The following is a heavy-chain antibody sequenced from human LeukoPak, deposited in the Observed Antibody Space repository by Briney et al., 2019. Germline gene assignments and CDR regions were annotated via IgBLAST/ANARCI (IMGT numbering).Heavy chain of an antibody. CDR1: GGSISSYY. CDR2: IYYSGST. D-gene: IGHD1-26*01. J-gene: IGHJ4*02. V-gene: IGHV4-59*08. Sequence: KPSETLSLTCTVSGGSISSYYWTWIRQPPGKGLEWIGYIYYSGSTNYNPSLKSRVTISVDTSKNQFSLKLSSVTAADTAVYYCARVSGNYYGDLDYWGQGTLVTVSS. CDR3: ARVSGNYYGDLDY.